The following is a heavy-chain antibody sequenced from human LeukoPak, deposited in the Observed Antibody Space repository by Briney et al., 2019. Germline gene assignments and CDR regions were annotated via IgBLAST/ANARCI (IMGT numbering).Heavy chain of an antibody. D-gene: IGHD6-19*01. Sequence: GGSLRLSCAASGFTFSSYSMNWVRQAPGKGLEWVSSISSSSSYIYYADSVKGRFTISRDNAKNSLYLQMNSLRAEDTAVYYCARDMAPEYSSGWYGGLGYWGQGTLVTVSS. CDR1: GFTFSSYS. CDR2: ISSSSSYI. CDR3: ARDMAPEYSSGWYGGLGY. V-gene: IGHV3-21*01. J-gene: IGHJ4*02.